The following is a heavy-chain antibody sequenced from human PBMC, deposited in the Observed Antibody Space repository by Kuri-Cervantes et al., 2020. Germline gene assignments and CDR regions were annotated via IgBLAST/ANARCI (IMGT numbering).Heavy chain of an antibody. J-gene: IGHJ5*02. CDR3: ARAANSRGYCSGGSCYWAYWFDP. CDR1: GDSISPYY. V-gene: IGHV4-59*01. Sequence: SETLSLTCTVSGDSISPYYWSWIRQPPGRGLEWIGYIYYNGSTNYNPSLKSRVTISVDTSKNQFSLKLSSVTAADTAVYYCARAANSRGYCSGGSCYWAYWFDPWGQGTLVTVSS. D-gene: IGHD2-15*01. CDR2: IYYNGST.